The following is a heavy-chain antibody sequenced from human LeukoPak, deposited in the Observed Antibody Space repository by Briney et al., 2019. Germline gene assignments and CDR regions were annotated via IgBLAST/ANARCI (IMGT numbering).Heavy chain of an antibody. CDR2: INPNSGGT. CDR1: GYTFIGYY. D-gene: IGHD5-18*01. V-gene: IGHV1-2*02. Sequence: GASVKVSCMASGYTFIGYYMHWVRQAPGQGLEWMGWINPNSGGTNYAQKLQGRVTMTRDTSISTAYMELSRLRSDDTAVYYCARDFRAAMVSDWFDPWGQEPWSPSPQ. CDR3: ARDFRAAMVSDWFDP. J-gene: IGHJ5*02.